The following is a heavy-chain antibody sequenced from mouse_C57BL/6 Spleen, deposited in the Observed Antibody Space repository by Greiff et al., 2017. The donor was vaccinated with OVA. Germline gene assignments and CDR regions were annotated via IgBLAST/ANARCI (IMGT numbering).Heavy chain of an antibody. V-gene: IGHV1-19*01. CDR3: ARAYYYGSSPFAD. Sequence: VQLQQSGPVLVKPGASVKMSCKASGYTFTDYYMNWVKQSHGKSLEWIGVINPYNGGTSYNQKFKGKATLTVDKSSSTAYMELNSLTSEDSAVYYCARAYYYGSSPFADWGQGTLVTVSA. CDR1: GYTFTDYY. D-gene: IGHD1-1*01. CDR2: INPYNGGT. J-gene: IGHJ3*01.